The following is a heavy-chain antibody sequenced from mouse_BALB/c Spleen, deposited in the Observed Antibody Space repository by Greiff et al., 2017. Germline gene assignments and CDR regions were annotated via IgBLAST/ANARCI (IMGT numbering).Heavy chain of an antibody. Sequence: VQLQQSGAELAKPGASVKMSCKASGYTFTSYWMHWVKQRPGQGLEWIGYINPSTGYTEYNQKFKDKATLTADKSSSTAYMQLSSLTSEDSAVYYCARRGYRDYFDYWGQGTSVTVSS. CDR3: ARRGYRDYFDY. J-gene: IGHJ4*01. CDR1: GYTFTSYW. D-gene: IGHD2-13*01. V-gene: IGHV1-7*01. CDR2: INPSTGYT.